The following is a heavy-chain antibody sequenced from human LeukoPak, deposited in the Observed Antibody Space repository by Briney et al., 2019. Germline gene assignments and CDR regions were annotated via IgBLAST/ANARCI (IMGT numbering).Heavy chain of an antibody. CDR2: ISSSSSTI. V-gene: IGHV3-48*02. J-gene: IGHJ3*02. D-gene: IGHD4-17*01. CDR3: ALGVTTVNAFDI. CDR1: GFTFSSYS. Sequence: GGSLRLSCAASGFTFSSYSMNWVRQAPGKGLEWVSYISSSSSTIYYADCVKGRFTISRDIAKNSLYLQMNSLRDEDTAVYYCALGVTTVNAFDIWGQGTMVTVSS.